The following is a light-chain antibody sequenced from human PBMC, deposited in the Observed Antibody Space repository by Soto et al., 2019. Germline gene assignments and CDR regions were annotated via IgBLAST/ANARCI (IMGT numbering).Light chain of an antibody. Sequence: QSALTQPASVSGSPGQSITISCTGTGSDVGGYNYVSWYQQHPGKAPKLIIYEVSNRPSGVSNRFSGSKSANTASMTISGLQAQGEADYYWSSYTSRIYLGFGGGTKLTVL. CDR3: SSYTSRIYLG. CDR2: EVS. J-gene: IGLJ3*02. CDR1: GSDVGGYNY. V-gene: IGLV2-14*01.